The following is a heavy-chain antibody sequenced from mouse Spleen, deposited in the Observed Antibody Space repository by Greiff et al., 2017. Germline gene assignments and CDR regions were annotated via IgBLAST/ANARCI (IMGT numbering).Heavy chain of an antibody. CDR2: IWGDGST. Sequence: VKLVESGPGLVAPSQSLSITCTVSGFSLTSYGVSWVRQPPGKGLEWLGVIWGDGSTNYHSALISRLSISKDNSKSQVFLKMNSLQTDDTARYYCARSGDYYGSSLFDYWGQGTTLTVSS. V-gene: IGHV2-3*01. CDR3: ARSGDYYGSSLFDY. J-gene: IGHJ2*01. CDR1: GFSLTSYG. D-gene: IGHD1-1*01.